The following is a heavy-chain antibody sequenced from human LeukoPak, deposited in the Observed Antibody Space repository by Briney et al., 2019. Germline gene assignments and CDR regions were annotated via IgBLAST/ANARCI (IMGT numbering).Heavy chain of an antibody. Sequence: GGSLRLSCAASGFTFSDYYMSWIRQAPGKGLEWVSYISSSGSTIYYADSVKGRFTISRDNAKNSLYLQMNSLRAEDTAVYYCAGVKRTTVAYSYYMDVWGKGTTVTVSS. V-gene: IGHV3-11*04. D-gene: IGHD4-11*01. CDR2: ISSSGSTI. CDR1: GFTFSDYY. J-gene: IGHJ6*03. CDR3: AGVKRTTVAYSYYMDV.